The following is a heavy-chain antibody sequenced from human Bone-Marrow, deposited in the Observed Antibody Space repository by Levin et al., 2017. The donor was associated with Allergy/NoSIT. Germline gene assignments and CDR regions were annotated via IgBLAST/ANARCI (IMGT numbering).Heavy chain of an antibody. V-gene: IGHV3-9*01. CDR2: IGWNSGSV. D-gene: IGHD1-14*01. CDR3: AKSPGFRSLDFDY. Sequence: GGSLRLSCVASGFSFDDFAFHWVRRVPGKGLEWVSSIGWNSGSVAYADSVRGRFTISRDNSKNSLYLQMNSLTVEDTALYFCAKSPGFRSLDFDYWGRGTLVTVSS. CDR1: GFSFDDFA. J-gene: IGHJ4*02.